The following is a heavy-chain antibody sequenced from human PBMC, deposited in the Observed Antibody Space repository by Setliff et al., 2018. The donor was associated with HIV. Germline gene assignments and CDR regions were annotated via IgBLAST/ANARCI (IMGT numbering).Heavy chain of an antibody. Sequence: PPASVKVSCKASGYTFTTYSLHWVRQAPGQSLEWMGWINVGNGDTKYSQDLQGRITITRDTSANTAYMELSSLRSDDTAVYFCARGALLAVFDFDYWGHGTLVTVSS. V-gene: IGHV1-3*01. CDR3: ARGALLAVFDFDY. D-gene: IGHD3-10*01. CDR2: INVGNGDT. J-gene: IGHJ4*01. CDR1: GYTFTTYS.